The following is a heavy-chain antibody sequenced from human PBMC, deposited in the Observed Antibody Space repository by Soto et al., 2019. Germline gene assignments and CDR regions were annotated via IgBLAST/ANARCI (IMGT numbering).Heavy chain of an antibody. Sequence: ETLSLTCTVSGGSISSYYWSWIRQPPGKGLEWIGYIYYSGSTNYNPSLKSRVTISVDTSKNQFSLKLSSVTAADTDVYYCARFVGYDSSGFLLDYWGQGTLVTVSS. CDR1: GGSISSYY. D-gene: IGHD3-22*01. CDR2: IYYSGST. CDR3: ARFVGYDSSGFLLDY. V-gene: IGHV4-59*08. J-gene: IGHJ4*02.